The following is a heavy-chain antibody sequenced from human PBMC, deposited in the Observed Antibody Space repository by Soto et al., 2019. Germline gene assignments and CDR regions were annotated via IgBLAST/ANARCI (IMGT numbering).Heavy chain of an antibody. CDR1: GYTFTSYA. CDR3: ARGLEYYDSSGWYWFDP. Sequence: ASVKVSCKASGYTFTSYAMHWVRQAPGHRLEWMGWINAGNGNTKYSQKFQGRVTITRDTSASTAYMELRSLRSDDTAVYYCARGLEYYDSSGWYWFDPWGQGTLVTVSS. D-gene: IGHD3-22*01. CDR2: INAGNGNT. J-gene: IGHJ5*02. V-gene: IGHV1-3*01.